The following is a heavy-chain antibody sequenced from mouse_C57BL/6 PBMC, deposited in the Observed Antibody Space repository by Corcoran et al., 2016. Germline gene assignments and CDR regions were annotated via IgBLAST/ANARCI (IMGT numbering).Heavy chain of an antibody. Sequence: QVQLQQSGAELARPGASVKLSCKASGYTFTSYGISWVKQRSGQGLEWIGEIYPTSGTTYYNERFKGKATLTADKSSSTAYMERRSLTSEDSAVYFCARRLPYAMDYWGQGTSVTVSS. CDR2: IYPTSGTT. V-gene: IGHV1-81*01. D-gene: IGHD6-1*01. J-gene: IGHJ4*01. CDR3: ARRLPYAMDY. CDR1: GYTFTSYG.